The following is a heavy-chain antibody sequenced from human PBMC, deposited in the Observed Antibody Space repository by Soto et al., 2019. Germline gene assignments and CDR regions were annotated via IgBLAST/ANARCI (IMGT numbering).Heavy chain of an antibody. D-gene: IGHD3-3*01. J-gene: IGHJ4*02. CDR1: GYSFTSYW. CDR2: IYPGDSDT. Sequence: RGESLKISCKGSGYSFTSYWIGWVRQMPGKGLEWMGIIYPGDSDTRYSPSFQGQVTISADKSISTAYLQWSSLKASDTAMYYCARQLGGNYDFWSGYSDYWGQGTLVTVSS. CDR3: ARQLGGNYDFWSGYSDY. V-gene: IGHV5-51*01.